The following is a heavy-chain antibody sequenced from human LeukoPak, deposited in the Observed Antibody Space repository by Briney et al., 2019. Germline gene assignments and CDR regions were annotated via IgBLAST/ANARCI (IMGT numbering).Heavy chain of an antibody. CDR1: GYSISSGYY. J-gene: IGHJ4*02. CDR3: ARVSDRDYDFWSGPPYYFDY. D-gene: IGHD3-3*01. V-gene: IGHV4-38-2*02. Sequence: SETLSLTCTVSGYSISSGYYWGWIRQPPGKGLEWIGSIYHSGSTYYNPSLKSRVTISVDTSKNQFSLKLSSVTAADTAVYYCARVSDRDYDFWSGPPYYFDYWGQGTLVTVSS. CDR2: IYHSGST.